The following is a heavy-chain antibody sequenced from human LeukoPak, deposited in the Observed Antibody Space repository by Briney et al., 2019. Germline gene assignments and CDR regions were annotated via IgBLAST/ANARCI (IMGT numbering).Heavy chain of an antibody. Sequence: SETLSLTCTVSGGSISSYYWSWIRQPAGKGLEWIGRIYTSGSTNYNPSLKSRVTMSVDTSKNQFSLKLSSVTAADTAVYYCARARAVAGNVARTLYYYYYYMDVWSKGTTVTVSS. D-gene: IGHD6-13*01. CDR1: GGSISSYY. CDR3: ARARAVAGNVARTLYYYYYYMDV. CDR2: IYTSGST. J-gene: IGHJ6*03. V-gene: IGHV4-4*07.